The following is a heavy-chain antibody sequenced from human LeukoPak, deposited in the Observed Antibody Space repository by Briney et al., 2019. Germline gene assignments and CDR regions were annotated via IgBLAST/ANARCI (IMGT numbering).Heavy chain of an antibody. CDR3: ARDPSRGDHFDY. V-gene: IGHV4-30-2*01. CDR1: GGSISSGGYY. Sequence: SQTLSLTCTVSGGSISSGGYYWSWIRQPPGKGLEWIGYIYHSGSTYYNPSLKSRVTISVDRSKNQFSLKLSSVTAADTAVYYCARDPSRGDHFDYWGHGTLVTVSS. CDR2: IYHSGST. J-gene: IGHJ4*01.